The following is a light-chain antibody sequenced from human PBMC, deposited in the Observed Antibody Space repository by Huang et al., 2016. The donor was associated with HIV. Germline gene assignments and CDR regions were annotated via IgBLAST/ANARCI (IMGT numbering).Light chain of an antibody. V-gene: IGKV3-15*01. CDR2: GAS. J-gene: IGKJ3*01. CDR1: QRVNNN. CDR3: QQYNNWPIT. Sequence: VMTQSPATLSVSPGERATLSCRASQRVNNNLAWFQQNPGQAPRLLIYGASTRATGIPARFSGSGAGTECTLTISRLQSEDLAVYYCQQYNNWPITFGPGTKVDVK.